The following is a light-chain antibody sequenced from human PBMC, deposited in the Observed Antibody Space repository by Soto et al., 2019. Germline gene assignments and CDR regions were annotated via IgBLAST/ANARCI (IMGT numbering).Light chain of an antibody. Sequence: DIQMTQCPSSVSASVGDRVTIACRASQDISIHLAWFQQKPGKAPKSLIFGASSLQSGVPSKFSGSGSGTDFTLTIDSLQPEDFATYYCQQYHNYPPSFGQGTKVEIK. CDR3: QQYHNYPPS. CDR2: GAS. CDR1: QDISIH. V-gene: IGKV1-16*02. J-gene: IGKJ1*01.